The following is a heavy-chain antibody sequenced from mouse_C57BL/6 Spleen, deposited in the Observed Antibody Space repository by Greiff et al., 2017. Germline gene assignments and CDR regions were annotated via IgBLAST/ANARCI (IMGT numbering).Heavy chain of an antibody. CDR2: ISGGGGNT. V-gene: IGHV5-9*01. CDR3: ARRGYPSWYFDV. J-gene: IGHJ1*03. CDR1: GFTFSSYT. Sequence: EVKLMESGGGLVKPGGSLKLSCAASGFTFSSYTMSWVRQTPEKRLEWVATISGGGGNTYYPDRVKGRFTISRDNAKNTLYLQMSSLRSEDTALYYCARRGYPSWYFDVWGTGTTVTVSS.